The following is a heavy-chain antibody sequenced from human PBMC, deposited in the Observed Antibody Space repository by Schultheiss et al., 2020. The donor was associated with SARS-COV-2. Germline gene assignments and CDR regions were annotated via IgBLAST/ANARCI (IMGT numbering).Heavy chain of an antibody. Sequence: ESLKISCAVYGGSFSGYYWSWIRQPPGKGLEWIGSIYYSGSTYYNPSLKSRVTISVDTSKNQFSLKLSSVTAADTAVYYCARLRVDYYDSSGSDYWGQGTLVTVSS. CDR2: IYYSGST. V-gene: IGHV4-34*01. CDR1: GGSFSGYY. CDR3: ARLRVDYYDSSGSDY. D-gene: IGHD3-22*01. J-gene: IGHJ4*02.